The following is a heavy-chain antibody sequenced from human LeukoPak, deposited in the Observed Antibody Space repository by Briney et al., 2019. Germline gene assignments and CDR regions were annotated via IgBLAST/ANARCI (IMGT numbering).Heavy chain of an antibody. Sequence: SETLSLTCTVSGGSISSYYWSWIRQPAGKGLEWIGRIYTSGSTNYNPSLKSRVTISVDTSKNQFSLKLSSVTAADTAVYYCARHFDILTGLFAFDDAFDIWGQGTMVTVSS. D-gene: IGHD3-9*01. CDR2: IYTSGST. CDR3: ARHFDILTGLFAFDDAFDI. CDR1: GGSISSYY. V-gene: IGHV4-4*07. J-gene: IGHJ3*02.